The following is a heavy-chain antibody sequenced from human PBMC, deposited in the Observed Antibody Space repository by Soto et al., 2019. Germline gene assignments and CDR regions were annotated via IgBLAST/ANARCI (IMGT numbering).Heavy chain of an antibody. J-gene: IGHJ5*02. Sequence: PSETLSLTCTVSGGSISSYHWSWIRKSPGKGLEWIGYVFYTGSTKYNPALKRRVTISVDTSKNQFSLKLSSVSAADTGLYYCARSYSGTFYGYDTWGQGILVTVSS. V-gene: IGHV4-59*01. CDR3: ARSYSGTFYGYDT. D-gene: IGHD1-26*01. CDR2: VFYTGST. CDR1: GGSISSYH.